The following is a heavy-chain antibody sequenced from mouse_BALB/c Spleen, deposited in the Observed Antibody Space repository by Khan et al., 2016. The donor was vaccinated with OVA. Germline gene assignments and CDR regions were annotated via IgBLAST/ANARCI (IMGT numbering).Heavy chain of an antibody. D-gene: IGHD2-1*01. V-gene: IGHV3-1*02. J-gene: IGHJ4*01. CDR3: TRDGNYMDY. CDR2: IYFSGSI. CDR1: GYSITSGYA. Sequence: EVQLQESGPDLVKPSQSLSLTCTVTGYSITSGYAWHWIRQFPGNKLEWMAYIYFSGSINYNPSLKSRISVTRDTSKNQFFLQLNSVTSEDTATDYCTRDGNYMDYWGQGTSVTVPS.